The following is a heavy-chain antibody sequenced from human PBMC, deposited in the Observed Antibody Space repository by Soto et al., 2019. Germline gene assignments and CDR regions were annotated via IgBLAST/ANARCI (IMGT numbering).Heavy chain of an antibody. V-gene: IGHV1-69*12. CDR2: IIPIFGTA. D-gene: IGHD3-22*01. CDR3: ARGALTWGDSSGYYVDY. Sequence: QVQLVQSGAEVKKPGSSVKVSCKASGGTFSSYAISWVRQAPGQGLEWMGGIIPIFGTANYAQKFQGRVTITADDSTSTAYMELSSLRSEDTAVYYCARGALTWGDSSGYYVDYWGQGTLVTVSS. CDR1: GGTFSSYA. J-gene: IGHJ4*02.